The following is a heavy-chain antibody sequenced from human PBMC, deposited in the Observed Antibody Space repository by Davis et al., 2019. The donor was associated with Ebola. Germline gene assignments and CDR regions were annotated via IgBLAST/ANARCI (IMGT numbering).Heavy chain of an antibody. J-gene: IGHJ4*02. CDR2: IYTSGST. D-gene: IGHD6-13*01. CDR1: GGSISSGSYY. CDR3: ARESGGGSSGDY. Sequence: SETLSLTCTVSGGSISSGSYYWNWIRQPGGKGLEWLGHIYTSGSTTYNSSLKSRVTISIDTSRNQFSLKLSSVTAADTAVYYCARESGGGSSGDYWGQGTLVTVSS. V-gene: IGHV4-61*09.